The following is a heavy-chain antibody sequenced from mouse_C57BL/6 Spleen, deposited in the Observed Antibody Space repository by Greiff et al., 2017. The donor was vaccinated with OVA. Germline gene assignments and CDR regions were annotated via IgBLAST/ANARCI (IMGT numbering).Heavy chain of an antibody. CDR2: ISDGGSYT. J-gene: IGHJ2*01. V-gene: IGHV5-4*01. CDR3: ARDVGSYYFDY. Sequence: EVKVVESGGGLVKPGGSLKLSCAASGFTFSSYAMSWVRQTPEKRLEWVATISDGGSYTYYPDNVKGRFTISRDNAKNNLYLQMSHLKSEDTAMYYCARDVGSYYFDYWGQGTTLTVSS. CDR1: GFTFSSYA.